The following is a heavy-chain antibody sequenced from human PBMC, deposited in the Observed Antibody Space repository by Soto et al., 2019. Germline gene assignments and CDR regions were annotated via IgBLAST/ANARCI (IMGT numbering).Heavy chain of an antibody. J-gene: IGHJ4*02. Sequence: EVQLVESGGGLVKPGGSLRLSCAASGFTFSSYSMNWVRQAPGKGLEWVSSISSSSSYIYYADSVKGRFTISRDNAKNSLYLQMNILRAEDTAVYYCASHPRDSSGYWYYFDYWVQGTLVTVSS. CDR1: GFTFSSYS. CDR2: ISSSSSYI. V-gene: IGHV3-21*01. CDR3: ASHPRDSSGYWYYFDY. D-gene: IGHD3-22*01.